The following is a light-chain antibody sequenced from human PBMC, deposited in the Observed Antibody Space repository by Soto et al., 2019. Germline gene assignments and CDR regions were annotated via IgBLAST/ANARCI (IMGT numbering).Light chain of an antibody. CDR3: QQYAGSPFT. CDR2: DAS. J-gene: IGKJ2*01. Sequence: EIVLTQSPGTLSLSPGERATLSCRASQSVSSSYLAWFQQKPGQAPRLLIYDASSRAPVIPDRFSGSGSGTDFNLTISRLEPEAVAVYYCQQYAGSPFTFGQGTKLEIK. CDR1: QSVSSSY. V-gene: IGKV3-20*01.